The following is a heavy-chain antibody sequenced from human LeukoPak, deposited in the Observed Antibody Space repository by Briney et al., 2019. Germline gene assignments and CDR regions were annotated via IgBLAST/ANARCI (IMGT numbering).Heavy chain of an antibody. J-gene: IGHJ3*02. CDR2: ISWNSGSI. Sequence: SLRLSCAASGFTFDDYAMHWVRQAPGKGQEWVSGISWNSGSIGYADSVKGRFTISRDNAKNSLYLQMNSLRAEDTALYYCAKDRAHCSGGSCYSRAHDAFDIWGQGTMVTVSS. V-gene: IGHV3-9*01. D-gene: IGHD2-15*01. CDR1: GFTFDDYA. CDR3: AKDRAHCSGGSCYSRAHDAFDI.